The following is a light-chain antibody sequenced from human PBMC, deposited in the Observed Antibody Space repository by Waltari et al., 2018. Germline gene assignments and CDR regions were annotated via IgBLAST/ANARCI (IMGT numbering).Light chain of an antibody. Sequence: EIVMTQSPATLSVSPGERATLSCRASQSVSNNLAWYQQKPGQAPRLLIYGASTRASEITARFSGSGSGTEFTLTISSLQSEDFAVYYCQQYNNWPPWTFGQGTKLEIK. CDR1: QSVSNN. CDR2: GAS. J-gene: IGKJ2*02. V-gene: IGKV3-15*01. CDR3: QQYNNWPPWT.